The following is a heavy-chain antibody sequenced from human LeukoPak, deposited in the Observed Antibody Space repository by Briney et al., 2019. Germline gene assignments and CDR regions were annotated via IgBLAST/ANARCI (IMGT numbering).Heavy chain of an antibody. V-gene: IGHV3-48*03. J-gene: IGHJ6*03. D-gene: IGHD3-16*01. CDR3: ARLGGLLGYYYYYMDV. CDR1: GFTFSSYE. Sequence: PGGSLRLSCAASGFTFSSYEMNWVRQAPGKGLEWVSYISSSGSTIYYADSVKGRFTISRDNAKNSLYLQMNSLRAEDTAVYYCARLGGLLGYYYYYMDVWGKGTTVTVSS. CDR2: ISSSGSTI.